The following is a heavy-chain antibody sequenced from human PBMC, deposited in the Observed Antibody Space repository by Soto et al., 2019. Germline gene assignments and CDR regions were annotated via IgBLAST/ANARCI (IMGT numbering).Heavy chain of an antibody. CDR3: ANPSGYYFGLGSHDEASDM. CDR2: ISKDGSKK. CDR1: GFMFSGFG. V-gene: IGHV3-30*18. Sequence: QVQLVESGGGVVQPGRSLRLSCAASGFMFSGFGMHWVRQAPGKGLQWVAGISKDGSKKYYADSVKGRFTISRDNSKKTHYLKMNSLRAEDTAVYDGANPSGYYFGLGSHDEASDMWGQGTVVTVFS. J-gene: IGHJ3*02. D-gene: IGHD3-9*01.